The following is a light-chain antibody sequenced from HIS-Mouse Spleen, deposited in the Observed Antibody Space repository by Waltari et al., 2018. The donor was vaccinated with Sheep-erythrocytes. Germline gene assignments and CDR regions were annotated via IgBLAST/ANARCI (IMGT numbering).Light chain of an antibody. J-gene: IGLJ2*01. CDR1: SSDVGSYNL. Sequence: QSALTQPASVSGSPGQSITISCTGTSSDVGSYNLVPGYQQHPGKAPKLMIYEGSKRPSGVSNRFSGSKSGNTASLTISGLQAEDEADYYCCSYAGSSTFDVVFGGGTKLTVL. V-gene: IGLV2-23*03. CDR2: EGS. CDR3: CSYAGSSTFDVV.